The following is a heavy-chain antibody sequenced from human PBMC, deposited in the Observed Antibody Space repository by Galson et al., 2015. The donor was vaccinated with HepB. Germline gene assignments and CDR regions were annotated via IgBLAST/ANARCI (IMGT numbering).Heavy chain of an antibody. D-gene: IGHD3-16*01. V-gene: IGHV3-33*01. J-gene: IGHJ6*02. Sequence: SLRLSCAASGFTFSSYGMHWVRQAPGKGLEWVAVIWYDGSNKYYADSVKGRFTISRDNSKNTLYLQMNSLRAEDTAVYYCARAEFGGVKEGMDVWGQGTTVTVSS. CDR1: GFTFSSYG. CDR3: ARAEFGGVKEGMDV. CDR2: IWYDGSNK.